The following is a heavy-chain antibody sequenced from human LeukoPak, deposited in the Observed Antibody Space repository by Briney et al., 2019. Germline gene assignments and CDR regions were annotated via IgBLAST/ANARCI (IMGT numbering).Heavy chain of an antibody. CDR1: GGSISSSSYY. CDR2: IYYSGST. J-gene: IGHJ5*02. V-gene: IGHV4-39*07. CDR3: AGRYLWDYDILTGPRRWFDP. D-gene: IGHD3-9*01. Sequence: PSETLSLTCTVSGGSISSSSYYWGWIRQPPGKGLEWIGSIYYSGSTYYNPSLKSRVTISVDTSKNQFSLKLSSVTAADTAVYYCAGRYLWDYDILTGPRRWFDPWGQGTLVTVSS.